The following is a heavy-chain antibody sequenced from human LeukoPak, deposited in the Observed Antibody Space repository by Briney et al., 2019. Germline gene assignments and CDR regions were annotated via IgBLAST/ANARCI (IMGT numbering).Heavy chain of an antibody. D-gene: IGHD2-8*01. V-gene: IGHV1-69*05. CDR2: IIPIFGTA. J-gene: IGHJ4*02. CDR1: GGTFSSYA. CDR3: ARGVLMVYAPYYFDY. Sequence: SVKVSCKASGGTFSSYAISWVRQAPGQGREWMGGIIPIFGTANYAQKFQGRVTITTDESTSTAYMELSSLRSEDTAVYYCARGVLMVYAPYYFDYWGQGTLVTVSS.